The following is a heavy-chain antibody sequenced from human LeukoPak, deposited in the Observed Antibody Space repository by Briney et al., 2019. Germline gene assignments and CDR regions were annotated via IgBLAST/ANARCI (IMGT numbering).Heavy chain of an antibody. J-gene: IGHJ4*02. CDR1: GFTFSSHA. V-gene: IGHV3-23*01. CDR2: ISGSGGRT. Sequence: GGSLRLSCAASGFTFSSHAMICVRQAPGKGLECVSSISGSGGRTYYADSVKGRFTISRDNSKNTLYLQMNSLRAEDTAVYYCAKDPRRYSRTGGYFEYWGQGILVTVSS. CDR3: AKDPRRYSRTGGYFEY. D-gene: IGHD6-13*01.